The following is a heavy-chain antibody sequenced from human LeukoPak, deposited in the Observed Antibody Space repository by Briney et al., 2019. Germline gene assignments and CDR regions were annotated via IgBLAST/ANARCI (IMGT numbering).Heavy chain of an antibody. V-gene: IGHV1-46*01. CDR3: ARDVVTTTPGGGNGRGDY. D-gene: IGHD4-23*01. J-gene: IGHJ4*02. CDR2: INPSGGST. Sequence: ASVKVSCKASGYTFTSYYMHWVRQAPGQGLEWMGIINPSGGSTSYAQKFQGRVTMTRDTSTSTVYMELSSLRSEDTAVYYCARDVVTTTPGGGNGRGDYWAREPWSPSPQ. CDR1: GYTFTSYY.